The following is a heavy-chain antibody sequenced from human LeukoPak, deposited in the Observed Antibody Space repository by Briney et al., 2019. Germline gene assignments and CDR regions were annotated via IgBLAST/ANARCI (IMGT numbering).Heavy chain of an antibody. CDR1: GFTFSSYW. CDR2: IKQDGSEK. CDR3: AKALNVAAAFGDY. D-gene: IGHD6-13*01. Sequence: GGSLRLSCAASGFTFSSYWMSWVRQAPGKGLEWVANIKQDGSEKYYVDSVKGRFTISRDNSKNTLYLQMNSLRAEDTAVYYCAKALNVAAAFGDYWGQGTLVTVSS. J-gene: IGHJ4*02. V-gene: IGHV3-7*01.